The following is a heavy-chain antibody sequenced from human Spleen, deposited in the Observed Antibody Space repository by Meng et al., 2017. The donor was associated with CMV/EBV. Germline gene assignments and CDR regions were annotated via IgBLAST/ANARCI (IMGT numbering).Heavy chain of an antibody. D-gene: IGHD3-3*01. J-gene: IGHJ4*02. V-gene: IGHV1-18*01. CDR3: ARDATRRDFWSGYYNY. CDR2: VRVHNGNT. CDR1: GYTFTSHG. Sequence: ASVKVSCKASGYTFTSHGISWVRQAPGQGLEWMGWVRVHNGNTKYAQKFQDRVIMTRDTYTNIAYMELRSLRSDDTAVYYCARDATRRDFWSGYYNYWGQGTLVTVSS.